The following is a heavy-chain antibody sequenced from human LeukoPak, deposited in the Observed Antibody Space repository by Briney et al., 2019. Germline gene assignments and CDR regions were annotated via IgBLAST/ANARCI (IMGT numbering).Heavy chain of an antibody. CDR1: GYSFTSYW. J-gene: IGHJ3*02. CDR3: ARGMPVGWELESRDAFDI. Sequence: GESLKISCKGSGYSFTSYWIGWVRQMPGKGLEWMGIIYPGDSDTRYSPSFQGQVTISADKSISTAYLQWSSLKASDTAMYYCARGMPVGWELESRDAFDIWGQGTMVTVSS. D-gene: IGHD1-26*01. V-gene: IGHV5-51*01. CDR2: IYPGDSDT.